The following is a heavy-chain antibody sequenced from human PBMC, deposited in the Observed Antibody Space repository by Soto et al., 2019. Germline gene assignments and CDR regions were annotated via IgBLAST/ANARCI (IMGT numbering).Heavy chain of an antibody. V-gene: IGHV4-31*02. CDR1: GGSIISADSY. CDR2: IAYSGDT. J-gene: IGHJ4*02. Sequence: TSETLSLTCAVSGGSIISADSYWFWIRKHPGKGLEWIGYIAYSGDTYYNPSLRSRVTISADTSENKFSLTLKSVTAADTAVYFCGKERRGSGWSVCNFWGQGTLVTVSS. CDR3: GKERRGSGWSVCNF. D-gene: IGHD6-19*01.